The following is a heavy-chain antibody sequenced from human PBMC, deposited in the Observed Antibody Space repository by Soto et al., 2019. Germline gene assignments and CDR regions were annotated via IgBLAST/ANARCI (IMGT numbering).Heavy chain of an antibody. V-gene: IGHV1-69*06. J-gene: IGHJ6*02. CDR3: ARVHSSSWYVPFFYCKDV. D-gene: IGHD6-13*01. Sequence: GAAVKISCKASGGTFSSYAISWVRQAPGQGLEWMGGIIPIFGTANYAQKFQGRVTITADKSTSTAYMELSSLRSEDTAVYYCARVHSSSWYVPFFYCKDVCREVPTFTV. CDR2: IIPIFGTA. CDR1: GGTFSSYA.